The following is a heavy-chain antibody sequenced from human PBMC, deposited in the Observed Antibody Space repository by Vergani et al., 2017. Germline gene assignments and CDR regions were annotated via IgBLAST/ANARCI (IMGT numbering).Heavy chain of an antibody. CDR1: GGSISSYY. V-gene: IGHV4-59*01. J-gene: IGHJ4*02. D-gene: IGHD6-13*01. CDR3: ARGGDSSSWLRGLGLFDY. Sequence: QVQLQESGPGLVKPSETLSLTCTVSGGSISSYYWSWIRQPPGKGLEWIWYIYYSGSTNYNPSLKSRVTISVDTSKNQFSLKLGSVTSAGTAVYYCARGGDSSSWLRGLGLFDYWGQGTLVTVSS. CDR2: IYYSGST.